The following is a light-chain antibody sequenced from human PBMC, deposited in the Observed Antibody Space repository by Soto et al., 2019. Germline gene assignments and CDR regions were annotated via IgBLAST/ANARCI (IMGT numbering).Light chain of an antibody. CDR2: DAS. V-gene: IGKV3-11*01. Sequence: IVLTQSPATLSLSPGERGTLSCRASQSVSSYLAWYQQKPGQAPRLLIYDASNRATGIPARFSGSGSGTDFTLTISSLEPEDFAVYYCQQRSNWPPIFGQGTKV. CDR3: QQRSNWPPI. CDR1: QSVSSY. J-gene: IGKJ1*01.